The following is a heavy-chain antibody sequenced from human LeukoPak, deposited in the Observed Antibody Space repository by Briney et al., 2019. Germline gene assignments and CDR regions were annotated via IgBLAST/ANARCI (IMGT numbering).Heavy chain of an antibody. CDR1: GGSINSSSYY. CDR2: IFHSGST. V-gene: IGHV4-39*01. D-gene: IGHD6-13*01. Sequence: SETLSLTCTVSGGSINSSSYYWGWIRQPPGKGLEWIGNIFHSGSTYYNPPLKSRVTISVDTSKNQFSLKLNSVTAADTAVYYCARLVAAAGMLLDYWGQGTLVTVSS. J-gene: IGHJ4*02. CDR3: ARLVAAAGMLLDY.